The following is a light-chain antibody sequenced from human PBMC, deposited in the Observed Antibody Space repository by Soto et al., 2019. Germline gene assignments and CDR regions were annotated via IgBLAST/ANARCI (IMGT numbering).Light chain of an antibody. CDR1: QSVSTN. CDR3: QQYNNWSRT. CDR2: DAS. J-gene: IGKJ1*01. V-gene: IGKV3-15*01. Sequence: EIVMTQSPATLSVSPGERATLSCRASQSVSTNLAWYQQKPGQAPRLLMYDASSRATGFPVRFSGSGSGTEFSLTISSLQSEDFAVYYCQQYNNWSRTFGQGTKVEIK.